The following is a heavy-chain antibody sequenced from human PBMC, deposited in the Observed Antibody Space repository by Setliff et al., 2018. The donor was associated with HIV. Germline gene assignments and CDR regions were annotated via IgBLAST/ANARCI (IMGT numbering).Heavy chain of an antibody. CDR2: IKQDGSAK. CDR1: GFTFSNYW. D-gene: IGHD3-10*01. Sequence: GGSLRLSCVASGFTFSNYWMSWVRQAPGKGLEWVANIKQDGSAKFYVDSVEGRFTISRDNAQNSLYRQMNSLRAEDTAVYYCARDRGVYYYGSGPDLYYFDYWGQGTLVTVSS. J-gene: IGHJ4*02. V-gene: IGHV3-7*01. CDR3: ARDRGVYYYGSGPDLYYFDY.